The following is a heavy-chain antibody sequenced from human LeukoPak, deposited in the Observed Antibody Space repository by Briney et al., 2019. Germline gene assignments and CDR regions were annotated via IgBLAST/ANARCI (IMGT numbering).Heavy chain of an antibody. Sequence: SVKVSCKASGGTFSSYAIRWVRQAPGQGLEWMGRIIPILGIANYAQKFQGRVTITADKSTSTAYMELSSLRSEDTAVYYCARDLYYYDSSGKVFYYYGMDVWGQGTTVTVSS. CDR2: IIPILGIA. CDR3: ARDLYYYDSSGKVFYYYGMDV. CDR1: GGTFSSYA. V-gene: IGHV1-69*04. J-gene: IGHJ6*02. D-gene: IGHD3-22*01.